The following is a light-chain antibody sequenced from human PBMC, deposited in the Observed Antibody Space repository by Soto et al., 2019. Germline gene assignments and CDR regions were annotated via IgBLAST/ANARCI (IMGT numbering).Light chain of an antibody. Sequence: DIQMTQSPSTLSASVGDRVTITCRASQSLSDNLAWYQQKPGKAPKLLIYRVSTLESGVPSRFSGSGSGTDFTLTISSLQSDDFATYYCQQSSHNPHSWTFGQGTKVEIK. V-gene: IGKV1-5*03. J-gene: IGKJ1*01. CDR3: QQSSHNPHSWT. CDR1: QSLSDN. CDR2: RVS.